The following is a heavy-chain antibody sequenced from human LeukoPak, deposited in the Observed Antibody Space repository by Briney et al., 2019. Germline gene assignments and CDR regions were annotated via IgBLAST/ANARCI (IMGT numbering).Heavy chain of an antibody. D-gene: IGHD3-10*01. CDR2: ILGSVDRT. Sequence: QAGGSLRLSCAVSGFTFSTYAMSWVRQAPGKGLEWVSGILGSVDRTYNADSVKGRFTISRDNSRNIVYLQMTSLRAEDTAVYYCAKALGGYYGSGSNYWGQGTLVTVSS. J-gene: IGHJ4*02. CDR3: AKALGGYYGSGSNY. CDR1: GFTFSTYA. V-gene: IGHV3-23*01.